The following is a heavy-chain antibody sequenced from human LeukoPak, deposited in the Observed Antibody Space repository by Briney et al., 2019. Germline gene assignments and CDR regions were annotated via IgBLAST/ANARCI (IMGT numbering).Heavy chain of an antibody. D-gene: IGHD2-2*01. CDR1: GFTFSSYG. J-gene: IGHJ4*02. Sequence: GGPLRLSCAASGFTFSSYGMHWVRQAPGKGLEWVAVIWYDGSNKYYADSVKGRFTISRDNSKNTLYLQMNSLRAEDTAVYYCARDYCSSTSCYETTVDYWGQGTLVTVSS. CDR3: ARDYCSSTSCYETTVDY. CDR2: IWYDGSNK. V-gene: IGHV3-33*01.